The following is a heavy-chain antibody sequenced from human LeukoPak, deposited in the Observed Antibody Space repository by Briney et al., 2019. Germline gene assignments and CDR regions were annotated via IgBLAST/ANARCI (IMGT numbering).Heavy chain of an antibody. CDR3: ARGLPGGFDY. Sequence: GRSLRLSCAASGFTFSNYDMHWVRQAPGKGLQWVAGILSHGRNDYYADSVRGRFIITRDNSKNTLFLQMSSLRPEDTAVYFCARGLPGGFDYWGQGTLVIVSS. V-gene: IGHV3-30*15. J-gene: IGHJ4*02. CDR2: ILSHGRND. D-gene: IGHD3-16*01. CDR1: GFTFSNYD.